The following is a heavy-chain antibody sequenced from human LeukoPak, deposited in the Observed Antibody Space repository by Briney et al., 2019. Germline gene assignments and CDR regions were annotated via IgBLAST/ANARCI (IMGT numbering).Heavy chain of an antibody. Sequence: GGSLRLSCVVSGFTFNRCWMNWVRQAPGKGLEWVAHINPDGRDTYYVNSVKGRFTISRDNAQNSMYLQMNSLRVEDTAVYYCTSWGDTTAEYFQRWGEGTLVTVSS. D-gene: IGHD2-21*02. J-gene: IGHJ1*01. V-gene: IGHV3-7*01. CDR3: TSWGDTTAEYFQR. CDR1: GFTFNRCW. CDR2: INPDGRDT.